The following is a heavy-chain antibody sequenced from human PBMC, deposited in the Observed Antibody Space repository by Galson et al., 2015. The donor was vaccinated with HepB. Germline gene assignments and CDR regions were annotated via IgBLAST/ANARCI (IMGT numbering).Heavy chain of an antibody. J-gene: IGHJ4*02. CDR2: ITYDGTNK. Sequence: SLRLSCAAYGFTFNSYAMHWVRQAPGKGLQWVAVITYDGTNKFYARSVKGRFTISRDNSGNTLFLHMNSLRPEDTALYYCVKGGGYSAIRGRGGFDSWGQGALVTVSS. CDR1: GFTFNSYA. V-gene: IGHV3-30*04. D-gene: IGHD5-12*01. CDR3: VKGGGYSAIRGRGGFDS.